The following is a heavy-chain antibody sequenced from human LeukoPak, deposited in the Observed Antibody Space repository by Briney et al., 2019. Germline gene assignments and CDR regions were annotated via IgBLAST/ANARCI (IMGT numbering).Heavy chain of an antibody. J-gene: IGHJ4*01. CDR2: ISSGVATT. CDR3: AKDRLRYCTGGYCYSPVDY. V-gene: IGHV3-23*01. CDR1: RFAFSSFG. Sequence: RGSLRPSRAPSRFAFSSFGMSCVRQVPGQRVGCVSSISSGVATTYYADTANCRFTFSRDNSKKSMYFHMASLRAQDTAVSYFAKDRLRYCTGGYCYSPVDYWGQGTLVTVSS. D-gene: IGHD2-15*01.